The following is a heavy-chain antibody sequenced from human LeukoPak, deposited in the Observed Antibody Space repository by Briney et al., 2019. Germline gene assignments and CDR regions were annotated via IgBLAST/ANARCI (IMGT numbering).Heavy chain of an antibody. Sequence: GGSLRLSCAASGFTFSDSGIHWVRQASGKGLEWVGHIRSKADNYATVYAASVKGRFAITRDDSENTAYLQMNSLRVEDTAVYYCAKDMDIVVVPAAINAFDIWGQGTMVTVSS. CDR1: GFTFSDSG. CDR3: AKDMDIVVVPAAINAFDI. J-gene: IGHJ3*02. V-gene: IGHV3-73*01. CDR2: IRSKADNYAT. D-gene: IGHD2-2*03.